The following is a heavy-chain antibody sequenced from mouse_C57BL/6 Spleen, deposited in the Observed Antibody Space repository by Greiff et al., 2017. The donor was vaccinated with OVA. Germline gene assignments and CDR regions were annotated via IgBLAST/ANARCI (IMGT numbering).Heavy chain of an antibody. CDR2: IYPGNSDT. Sequence: VQLQQSGTVLARPGASVKMSCKTSGYTFTSYWMHWVKQRPGQGLEWIGAIYPGNSDTSYNQKFKGKAKLTAVTSASTAYMELSSLTNEDSAVYYWTTLDWDREVDYWGQGTTLTVSS. V-gene: IGHV1-5*01. J-gene: IGHJ2*01. CDR1: GYTFTSYW. D-gene: IGHD4-1*01. CDR3: TTLDWDREVDY.